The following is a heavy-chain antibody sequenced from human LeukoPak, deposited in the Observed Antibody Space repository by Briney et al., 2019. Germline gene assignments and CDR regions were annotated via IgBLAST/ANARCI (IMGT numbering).Heavy chain of an antibody. V-gene: IGHV4-39*01. J-gene: IGHJ4*02. CDR2: IYYSGTT. Sequence: SETLSLTCTVSGGSISSSRYHWGWIRQPPGKGLEWIGSIYYSGTTFYNPSLKSRVTISVDTSKDQFSLKVSSVTAADTAVYYCATTYRYTSGGYDYWGQGTLVTVSS. CDR1: GGSISSSRYH. CDR3: ATTYRYTSGGYDY. D-gene: IGHD6-19*01.